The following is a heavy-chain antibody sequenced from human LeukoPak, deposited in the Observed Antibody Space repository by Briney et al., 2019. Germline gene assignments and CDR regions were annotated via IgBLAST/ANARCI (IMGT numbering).Heavy chain of an antibody. CDR3: ARDSSGWSLYYFDY. V-gene: IGHV3-74*01. J-gene: IGHJ4*02. D-gene: IGHD6-19*01. CDR2: INSDGSST. Sequence: GGSLRLSCAASGFTFSSYWTHWVRQAPGKGLVWVSRINSDGSSTSYAHSVKGRFTISRDNAKNTLYLQMNSLRAEDTAVYYCARDSSGWSLYYFDYWGQGTLVTVSS. CDR1: GFTFSSYW.